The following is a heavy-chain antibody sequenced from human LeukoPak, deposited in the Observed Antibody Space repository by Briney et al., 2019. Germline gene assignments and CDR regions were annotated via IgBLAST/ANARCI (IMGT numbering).Heavy chain of an antibody. CDR3: VRASYYDSTGYVKDNFDY. CDR2: ISSSSSTI. D-gene: IGHD3-22*01. CDR1: GFTFSSYS. V-gene: IGHV3-48*01. J-gene: IGHJ4*02. Sequence: QTGGSLRLSCAASGFTFSSYSMNWVRQAPGKGLEWVSYISSSSSTIYYADSVKGRFTISRDNAKNSLYLQMNSLRAEDTAVYYCVRASYYDSTGYVKDNFDYWGQGTLVTVSS.